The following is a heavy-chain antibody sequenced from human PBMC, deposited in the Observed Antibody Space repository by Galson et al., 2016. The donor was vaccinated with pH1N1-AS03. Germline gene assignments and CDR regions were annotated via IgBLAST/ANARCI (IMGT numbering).Heavy chain of an antibody. V-gene: IGHV4-59*08. CDR1: GGSINNFY. CDR2: IYSSGRT. Sequence: ETLSLTCSVSGGSINNFYWNWIRQSPGKALEWIGFIYSSGRTVYNPSLESRVTISVETSKNQFSLTLNSVTAADTAVYYCARPPRGVYYESSGYYYWYYDLWGRGTLVTVSS. D-gene: IGHD3-22*01. CDR3: ARPPRGVYYESSGYYYWYYDL. J-gene: IGHJ2*01.